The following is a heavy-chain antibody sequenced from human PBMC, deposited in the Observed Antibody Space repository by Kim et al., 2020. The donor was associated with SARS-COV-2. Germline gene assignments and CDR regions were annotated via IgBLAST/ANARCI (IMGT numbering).Heavy chain of an antibody. V-gene: IGHV1-69*13. CDR1: GGTFSSYA. J-gene: IGHJ6*02. CDR3: AVPAAIGQLEADRPYYYYGMDV. Sequence: SVKVSCKASGGTFSSYAISWVRQAPGQGLEWMGGIIPIFGTANYAQKFQGRVTITADESTSTAYMELSSLRSEDTAVYYCAVPAAIGQLEADRPYYYYGMDVWGQGTTVTVSS. CDR2: IIPIFGTA. D-gene: IGHD2-2*02.